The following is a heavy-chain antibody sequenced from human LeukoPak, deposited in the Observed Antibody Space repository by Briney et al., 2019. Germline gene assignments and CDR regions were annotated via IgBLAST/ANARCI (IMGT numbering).Heavy chain of an antibody. CDR1: GFTFSSYG. V-gene: IGHV3-30*02. CDR2: IRYDGSNK. D-gene: IGHD6-6*01. Sequence: GGSLRLSCAASGFTFSSYGMHWVRQAPGKGLEWVAFIRYDGSNKYYADSVKGRFTISRDNSKNTLYLQMNSLRAEDTAVYYCAKDFVTYYNYGMDVWGQGTTVTVSS. J-gene: IGHJ6*02. CDR3: AKDFVTYYNYGMDV.